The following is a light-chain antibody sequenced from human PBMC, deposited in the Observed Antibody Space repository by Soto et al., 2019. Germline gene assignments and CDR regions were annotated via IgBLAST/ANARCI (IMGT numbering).Light chain of an antibody. Sequence: QSALTQPASVSGSPGQSITISCTGTISDVGSYNYVSWYQQYPGKAPKLMIYDVSTRPSGVSDRFSGSKSGNTASLTISGLRAEDEADYYCCSYTTSSTYVFGTGTKLTVL. J-gene: IGLJ1*01. CDR3: CSYTTSSTYV. V-gene: IGLV2-14*03. CDR2: DVS. CDR1: ISDVGSYNY.